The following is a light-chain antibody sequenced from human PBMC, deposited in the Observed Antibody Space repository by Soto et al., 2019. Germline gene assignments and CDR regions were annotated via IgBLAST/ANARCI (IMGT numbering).Light chain of an antibody. CDR1: QDINNY. CDR3: QRYNNGPSVT. Sequence: DIQMTQSPSSLSASVGDRVTITCRASQDINNYLAWYQQKPGKPPKLLIYAASTLQSGVPSRFSGGGSGTDFTLTINSLQPEDVATYYCQRYNNGPSVTFGTGTKV. J-gene: IGKJ3*01. V-gene: IGKV1-27*01. CDR2: AAS.